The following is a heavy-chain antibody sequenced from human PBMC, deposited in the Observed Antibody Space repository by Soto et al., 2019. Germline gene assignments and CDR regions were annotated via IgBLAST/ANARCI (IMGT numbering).Heavy chain of an antibody. CDR3: ARKVVVVAAIQNDAFDI. CDR1: GYTFTSYG. CDR2: ISAYNGNT. J-gene: IGHJ3*02. D-gene: IGHD2-15*01. Sequence: ASVKVSCKASGYTFTSYGISWVRQAPGQGLEWMGWISAYNGNTNYAQKLQGRVTMTTDTSTSTAYMELRSLRSDDTAVYYCARKVVVVAAIQNDAFDIWGQGTMVTVSS. V-gene: IGHV1-18*01.